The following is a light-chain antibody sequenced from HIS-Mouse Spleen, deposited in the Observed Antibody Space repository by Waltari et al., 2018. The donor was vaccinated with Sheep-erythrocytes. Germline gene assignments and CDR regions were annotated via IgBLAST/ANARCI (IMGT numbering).Light chain of an antibody. V-gene: IGLV2-11*01. CDR1: SSAVGGYNY. J-gene: IGLJ1*01. Sequence: QSALTQPRSVSGSPGQSVTISCTGTSSAVGGYNYGAWYQQHPAKAPKLMIYDVSKRPSGVPDRFSGSKSGNTASLTISGLQAEDEADYYCCSYAGSYNHVFATGTKVTVL. CDR2: DVS. CDR3: CSYAGSYNHV.